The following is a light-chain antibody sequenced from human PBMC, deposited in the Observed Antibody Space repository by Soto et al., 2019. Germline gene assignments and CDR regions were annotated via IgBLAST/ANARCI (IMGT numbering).Light chain of an antibody. CDR3: SSYTTTSNYV. J-gene: IGLJ1*01. CDR2: EVS. Sequence: QSVLTQPASVSGSPGQSITISCTGTSGDVGAYNFVSWYQQHPGKAPKLMIYEVSDRPSGVSNRFSGSKSGNTASLTISGLQAEDEAIYYCSSYTTTSNYVFGTGTQLTVL. V-gene: IGLV2-14*01. CDR1: SGDVGAYNF.